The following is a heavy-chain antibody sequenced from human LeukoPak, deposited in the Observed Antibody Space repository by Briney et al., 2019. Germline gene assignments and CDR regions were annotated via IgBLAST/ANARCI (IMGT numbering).Heavy chain of an antibody. Sequence: ASVKVSCKASGYTFTSCGISGVRHAPGQGLEWMGWIRAYNGNTNYAQKLQGRVTMTTDTSTSTAYMELRSLRSDDTAVYNCARTTRGYFDYCGEGTLVPVSS. CDR2: IRAYNGNT. CDR1: GYTFTSCG. D-gene: IGHD1-1*01. V-gene: IGHV1-18*01. J-gene: IGHJ4*02. CDR3: ARTTRGYFDY.